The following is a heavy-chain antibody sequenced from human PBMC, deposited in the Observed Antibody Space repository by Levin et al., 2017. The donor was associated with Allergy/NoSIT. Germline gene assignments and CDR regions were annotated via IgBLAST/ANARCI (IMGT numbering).Heavy chain of an antibody. CDR2: IKSDGSST. J-gene: IGHJ4*02. Sequence: LKISCAASGFTFNTYWLHWVRQAPGKGLVWVSYIKSDGSSTRYADSVKGRFTISRDNAKNTVSLQMNSLRVEDTAVYYCARQSSFDYWGQGTLVTVSS. CDR1: GFTFNTYW. CDR3: ARQSSFDY. V-gene: IGHV3-74*01.